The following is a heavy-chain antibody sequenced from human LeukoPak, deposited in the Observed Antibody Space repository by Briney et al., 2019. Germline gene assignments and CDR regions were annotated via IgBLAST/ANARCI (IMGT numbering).Heavy chain of an antibody. CDR2: ISGSGGST. V-gene: IGHV3-23*01. CDR1: GFTFSSYA. J-gene: IGHJ5*02. Sequence: GGSLRLSCAASGFTFSSYAMSWVRQAPGKGLEWVSAISGSGGSTYYADSVKGRFTISRDNSKNTLYLQMNSLRAEDTAVYYCAREENYDFWSGYYPYNWFDPWGQGTLVTVSS. CDR3: AREENYDFWSGYYPYNWFDP. D-gene: IGHD3-3*01.